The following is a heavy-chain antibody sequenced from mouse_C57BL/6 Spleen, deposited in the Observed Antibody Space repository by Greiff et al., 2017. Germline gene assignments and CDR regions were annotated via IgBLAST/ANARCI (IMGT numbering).Heavy chain of an antibody. V-gene: IGHV1-52*01. D-gene: IGHD2-5*01. CDR3: ARRAYSNPSMDY. J-gene: IGHJ4*01. Sequence: VQLQQPGAELVRPGSSVKLSCKASGYTFTSYWMHWVKQRPIQGLEWIGNIDPSDSDTHYNPKFKDKATLTVDKSSSTAYMQLSSLTSEDSAVDYCARRAYSNPSMDYWGQGTSVTVSS. CDR1: GYTFTSYW. CDR2: IDPSDSDT.